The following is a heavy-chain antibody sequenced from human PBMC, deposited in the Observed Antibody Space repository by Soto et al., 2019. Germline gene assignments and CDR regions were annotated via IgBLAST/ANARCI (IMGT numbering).Heavy chain of an antibody. Sequence: XSVKVACKASGYPFTGYYMHWVRQAPGQGLEWMGWINPNSGGTNYAQKFQGRVTMTRDTSISTAYMELSRLRSDDTAVYYCARVSGPYCSGGSCYANDAFDIWGQGTMVTVSS. J-gene: IGHJ3*02. CDR3: ARVSGPYCSGGSCYANDAFDI. D-gene: IGHD2-15*01. CDR1: GYPFTGYY. V-gene: IGHV1-2*02. CDR2: INPNSGGT.